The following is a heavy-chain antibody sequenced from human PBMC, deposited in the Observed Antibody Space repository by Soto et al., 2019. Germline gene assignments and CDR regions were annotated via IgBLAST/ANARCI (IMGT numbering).Heavy chain of an antibody. J-gene: IGHJ5*02. D-gene: IGHD3-3*01. CDR1: GGSFSCYY. CDR2: IDHSGYT. CDR3: ARVRDWFDP. Sequence: PSETLSLTCAVYGGSFSCYYWNGIRDPPGKGLEWIGEIDHSGYTNYNPSLKRRVTISVDTSKNQFSLRLTSVTAADTAVYYCARVRDWFDPWGQGTLVTVSS. V-gene: IGHV4-34*01.